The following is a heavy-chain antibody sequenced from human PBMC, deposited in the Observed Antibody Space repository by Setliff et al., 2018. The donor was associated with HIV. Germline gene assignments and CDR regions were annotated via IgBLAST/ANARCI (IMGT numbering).Heavy chain of an antibody. CDR2: INTRGGST. CDR1: GTNLLPYY. CDR3: ASDAVSGYDWKWFDS. D-gene: IGHD5-12*01. J-gene: IGHJ5*01. Sequence: VSVKVSCKTSGTNLLPYYMHWVRQAPGQGLEWMGVINTRGGSTSYAQKFQGRVTMTSDTSTYTVYMELSGLTSDDTAFYYCASDAVSGYDWKWFDSWGQGTLVTVSS. V-gene: IGHV1-46*01.